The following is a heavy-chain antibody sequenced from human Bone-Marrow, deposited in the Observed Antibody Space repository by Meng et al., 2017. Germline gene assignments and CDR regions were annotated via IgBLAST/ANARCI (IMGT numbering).Heavy chain of an antibody. V-gene: IGHV3-74*01. J-gene: IGHJ4*02. Sequence: GGSLRLSCAASGFSFSNYWMHWVRQVPGKGLVWVSRIDNEGSYTNYADSVKGRFSISSDNGKNTLYLQMNSLRVEDTALYYCVRGRAAVGVVWGQGTLVTVSS. CDR2: IDNEGSYT. D-gene: IGHD6-13*01. CDR1: GFSFSNYW. CDR3: VRGRAAVGVV.